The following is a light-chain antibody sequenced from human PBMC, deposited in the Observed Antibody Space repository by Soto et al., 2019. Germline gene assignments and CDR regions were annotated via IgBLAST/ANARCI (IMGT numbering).Light chain of an antibody. J-gene: IGKJ3*01. CDR2: SAS. Sequence: DIQPTESPPALSASVGDRVTVTCRAGQSFCRYLNWYQQRPGKAPKLLIYSASTLHTGVPSRFSGSGSGTDFTLTISSLQPEDFATYYCQQSYNGPFTFGPGTKVDIK. V-gene: IGKV1-39*01. CDR1: QSFCRY. CDR3: QQSYNGPFT.